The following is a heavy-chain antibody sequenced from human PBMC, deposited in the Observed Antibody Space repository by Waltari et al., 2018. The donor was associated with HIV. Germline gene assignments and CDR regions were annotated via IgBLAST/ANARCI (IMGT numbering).Heavy chain of an antibody. Sequence: QLVESGGGLIQPGGSLRLSCAASGFTVNSNYVNWVGQAPGKGLEWVSVIYSGGSTYYADSVKGRFTISRDNSKNTIYLQMNSLRAEDTAVYYCARDRPNYYDSSGYSSVFDVWGQGTMVTVSS. CDR1: GFTVNSNY. J-gene: IGHJ3*01. V-gene: IGHV3-53*01. D-gene: IGHD3-22*01. CDR2: IYSGGST. CDR3: ARDRPNYYDSSGYSSVFDV.